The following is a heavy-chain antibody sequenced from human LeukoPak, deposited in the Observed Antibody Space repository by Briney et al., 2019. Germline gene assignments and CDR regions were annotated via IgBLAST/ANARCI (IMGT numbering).Heavy chain of an antibody. CDR2: ISYDGSNK. Sequence: PGGSLRLSCAASGFTFSSYAMHWVRQAPGKGLEWVAVISYDGSNKFYADSVKGRFTFSRDNSKNTLYLQMNSLRVEDAALYYCARAPVTSCRGAFCYPFDYWGQGILVTVSS. CDR3: ARAPVTSCRGAFCYPFDY. D-gene: IGHD2-21*01. V-gene: IGHV3-30*04. CDR1: GFTFSSYA. J-gene: IGHJ4*02.